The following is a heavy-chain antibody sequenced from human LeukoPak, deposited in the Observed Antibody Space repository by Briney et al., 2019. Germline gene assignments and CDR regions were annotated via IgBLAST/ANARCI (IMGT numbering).Heavy chain of an antibody. CDR3: ATGPPFTLGGVIPPFDY. D-gene: IGHD3-16*02. Sequence: ASVKVSCKVSGYTLTELSMHWVRQAPGKGLEWMGGFDPEDGETIYAQKFQGRVTMTEDTSTDTAYMELSSLRSEDTAVYYCATGPPFTLGGVIPPFDYWGQEPLVTVSS. CDR2: FDPEDGET. J-gene: IGHJ4*02. CDR1: GYTLTELS. V-gene: IGHV1-24*01.